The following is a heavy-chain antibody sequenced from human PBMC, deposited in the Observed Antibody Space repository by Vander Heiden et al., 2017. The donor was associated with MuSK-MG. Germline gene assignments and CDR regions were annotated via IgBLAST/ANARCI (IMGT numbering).Heavy chain of an antibody. Sequence: QVQLQESGTGLVKPSQTLSLTCTVSGGSISSGGYYWSWIRQHPGKGLEWIGYIYYSGSTYYNPSLKSRVTISVDTSKNQFSLKLSSVTAADTAGYYCARGSSSSRGWFDPWGQGTLVTVSS. CDR2: IYYSGST. J-gene: IGHJ5*02. CDR3: ARGSSSSRGWFDP. V-gene: IGHV4-31*03. CDR1: GGSISSGGYY. D-gene: IGHD6-13*01.